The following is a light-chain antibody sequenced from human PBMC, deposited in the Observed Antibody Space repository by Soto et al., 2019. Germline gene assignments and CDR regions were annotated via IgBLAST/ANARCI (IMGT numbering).Light chain of an antibody. Sequence: QAVLTQPPSVSGAPGQRVTISCTGSSSKIGAGYDVHWYQQLPGTAPKLIIYGNSNRPSGVPDRFSGSKSGTSASLAITGLQAEDEADYYCQSYDSSLSGSIFGGGTKLTVL. CDR1: SSKIGAGYD. CDR3: QSYDSSLSGSI. J-gene: IGLJ2*01. CDR2: GNS. V-gene: IGLV1-40*01.